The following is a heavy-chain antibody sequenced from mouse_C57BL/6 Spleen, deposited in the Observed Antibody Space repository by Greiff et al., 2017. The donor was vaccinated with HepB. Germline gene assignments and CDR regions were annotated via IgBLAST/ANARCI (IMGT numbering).Heavy chain of an antibody. J-gene: IGHJ1*03. CDR1: GYSITSGYD. Sequence: EVKLVESGPGMVKPSQSLSLTCTVTGYSITSGYDWHWIRHFPGNKLEWMGYISYSGSTNYNPSLKSRISITHDTSKNHFFLKLNSVTTEDTATYYCARDPLYYGSIHWYFDVWGTGTTVTVSS. CDR2: ISYSGST. CDR3: ARDPLYYGSIHWYFDV. D-gene: IGHD1-1*01. V-gene: IGHV3-1*01.